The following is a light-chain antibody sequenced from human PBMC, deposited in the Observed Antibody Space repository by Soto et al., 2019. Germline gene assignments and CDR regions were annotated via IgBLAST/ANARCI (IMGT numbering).Light chain of an antibody. J-gene: IGKJ1*01. CDR1: QSISSW. CDR3: QQYKSYSPWT. V-gene: IGKV1-5*03. CDR2: KAS. Sequence: DIQMTQSPSTLSASVGDRVTITCRASQSISSWLAWYQQKPGKAPKLLIYKASSLESGVPSRFSGSGSGTEFTLTISSLQPDDFATYYCQQYKSYSPWTFGQGTKVDI.